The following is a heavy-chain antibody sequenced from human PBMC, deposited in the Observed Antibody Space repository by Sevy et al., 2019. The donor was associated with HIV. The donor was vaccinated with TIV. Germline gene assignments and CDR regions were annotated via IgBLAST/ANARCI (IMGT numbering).Heavy chain of an antibody. CDR3: VKGVYDFCSGRSDVFDI. CDR2: ISGSGGST. J-gene: IGHJ3*02. D-gene: IGHD3-3*01. CDR1: GFIFNTHA. V-gene: IGHV3-23*01. Sequence: RGSLRLSCAASGFIFNTHAMSWVRQAPGKGLEWVSGISGSGGSTYYADSVKGRFTISRDNSKNTLYVQMNSLRAEDTAVYYCVKGVYDFCSGRSDVFDIWGQGTMVTVSS.